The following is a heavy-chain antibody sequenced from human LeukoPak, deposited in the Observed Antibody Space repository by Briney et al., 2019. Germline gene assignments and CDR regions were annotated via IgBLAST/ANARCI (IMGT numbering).Heavy chain of an antibody. CDR2: ISGSGDST. CDR1: GFTFSTYA. D-gene: IGHD6-13*01. J-gene: IGHJ4*02. V-gene: IGHV3-23*01. Sequence: PGGSLRLSCAASGFTFSTYAMSWVRHTPEKGLEWVSSISGSGDSTYFADSVKGRFSISRDNSNNMLFLQMNSLRAEDTALYYCAKSGRASSTWSRERIDYWGQGTLVTVSS. CDR3: AKSGRASSTWSRERIDY.